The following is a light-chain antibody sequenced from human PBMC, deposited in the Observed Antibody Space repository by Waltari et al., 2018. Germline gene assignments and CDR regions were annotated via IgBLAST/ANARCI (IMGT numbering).Light chain of an antibody. CDR1: SSDIGFYNY. V-gene: IGLV2-14*03. Sequence: QSALTQPASVSGSPGQSITISCPGTSSDIGFYNYVHWYQQHPGKAPQLIIYDVYERPSGVSNRFSGSKSGNTASLTISGLQAEDEADYYCNSYTGSSSWVFGGGTKLTVL. J-gene: IGLJ3*02. CDR2: DVY. CDR3: NSYTGSSSWV.